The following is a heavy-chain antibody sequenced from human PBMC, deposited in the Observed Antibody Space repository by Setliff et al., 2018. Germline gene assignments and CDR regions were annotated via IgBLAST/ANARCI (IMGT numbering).Heavy chain of an antibody. J-gene: IGHJ6*03. V-gene: IGHV3-48*01. CDR3: ARDQVGATYYPYYYYYYMDV. CDR1: GFTFSGYY. CDR2: ISSSSSTI. Sequence: GGSLRLSCAASGFTFSGYYMQWVRQAPGKGLEWVSYISSSSSTIYYADSVKGRITISRNRAKNSLYLQVNSLRAEDTAVYYCARDQVGATYYPYYYYYYMDVWGKGTTVTVSS. D-gene: IGHD1-26*01.